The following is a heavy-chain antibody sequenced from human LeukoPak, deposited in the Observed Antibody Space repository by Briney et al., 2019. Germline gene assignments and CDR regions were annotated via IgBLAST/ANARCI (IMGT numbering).Heavy chain of an antibody. CDR1: GYTFTSYY. CDR2: INPSGGST. V-gene: IGHV1-46*01. Sequence: ASVKVSCTASGYTFTSYYMHWVRQAPGQGLEWMGIINPSGGSTSYAQKFQGRVTMTRDTSTSTVYMELSSLRSEDTAVYYCARTKTSGSQLLIYFDYWGQGTLVTVSS. CDR3: ARTKTSGSQLLIYFDY. J-gene: IGHJ4*02. D-gene: IGHD1-26*01.